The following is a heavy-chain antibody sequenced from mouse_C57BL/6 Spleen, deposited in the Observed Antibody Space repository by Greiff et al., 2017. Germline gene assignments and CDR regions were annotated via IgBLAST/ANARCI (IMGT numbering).Heavy chain of an antibody. Sequence: QVQLQQSGAELVRPGTSVKVSCKASGYAFTNYLIEWVKQRPGQGLEWIGVINPGSGGTNYNEKFKGKATLTADKSSSTAYMQLSSLTSEDSAVYFCAREVMGSNYFDYWGQGTTLTVSS. CDR3: AREVMGSNYFDY. CDR2: INPGSGGT. V-gene: IGHV1-54*01. D-gene: IGHD2-3*01. CDR1: GYAFTNYL. J-gene: IGHJ2*01.